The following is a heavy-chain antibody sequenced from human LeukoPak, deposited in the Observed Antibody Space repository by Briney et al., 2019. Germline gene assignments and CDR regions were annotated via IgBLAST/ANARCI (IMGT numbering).Heavy chain of an antibody. D-gene: IGHD3-22*01. CDR3: ARMLISSGYYVDY. CDR1: GFTVSSNY. Sequence: PGGSLRLSSAATGFTVSSNYMSWVRQAPGKGLESVSVIYSGGTTYYADSVKGRFTISRDDSKNTLYLQMNSLRAEDTAVYYCARMLISSGYYVDYWGQGTLVTVSS. J-gene: IGHJ4*02. CDR2: IYSGGTT. V-gene: IGHV3-53*01.